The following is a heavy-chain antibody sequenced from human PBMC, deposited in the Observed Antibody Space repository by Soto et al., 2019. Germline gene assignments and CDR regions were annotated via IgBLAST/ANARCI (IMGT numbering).Heavy chain of an antibody. V-gene: IGHV2-26*01. J-gene: IGHJ6*02. CDR3: ARMKVDSYQFYYAMDV. Sequence: QVTLKESGPALVKPTETLTLTCTVSGFSLTTGKMGVSWIRQPPGKALEWLAHIFSDKEKSYSTSLQGRLTISKDTSGSQVVLSMTNVDPVDTATYYCARMKVDSYQFYYAMDVWGQGTTVTVSS. D-gene: IGHD3-9*01. CDR1: GFSLTTGKMG. CDR2: IFSDKEK.